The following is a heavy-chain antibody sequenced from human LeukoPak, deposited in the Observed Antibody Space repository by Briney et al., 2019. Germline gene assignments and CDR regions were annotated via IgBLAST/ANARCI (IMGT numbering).Heavy chain of an antibody. V-gene: IGHV1-24*01. CDR2: FDPEDGET. CDR1: GYTLTELS. D-gene: IGHD3-22*01. J-gene: IGHJ4*02. CDR3: ARGPYYYDSSGYSLGY. Sequence: GASVKVSCKVSGYTLTELSMHRVRQAPGKGLEWMGGFDPEDGETIYAQKFQGRVTMTEDTSTDTAYMELSSLRSEDTAVYYCARGPYYYDSSGYSLGYWGQGTLVTVSS.